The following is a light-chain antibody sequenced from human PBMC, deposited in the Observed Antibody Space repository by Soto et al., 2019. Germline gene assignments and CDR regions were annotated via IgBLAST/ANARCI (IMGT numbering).Light chain of an antibody. Sequence: DIQMTQSPSTLSASVGDRVTITCRASQSISSWLAWYQQKPGKAPKLLIYKASSLESGVPSRFSGSGSGTEFTLTISSLQPDDLATYYCQQYNSWWTFGQGTKVDIK. J-gene: IGKJ1*01. CDR2: KAS. CDR3: QQYNSWWT. CDR1: QSISSW. V-gene: IGKV1-5*03.